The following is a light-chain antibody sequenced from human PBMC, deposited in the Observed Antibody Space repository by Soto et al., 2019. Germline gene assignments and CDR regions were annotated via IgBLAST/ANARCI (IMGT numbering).Light chain of an antibody. V-gene: IGLV2-8*01. J-gene: IGLJ2*01. CDR2: EVS. CDR1: SSDVGGYNY. CDR3: SSCAGNNTVV. Sequence: QSALTQPPSASGSPGQSVTISCTGTSSDVGGYNYVSWYQQHPGKAPKLMISEVSKRPSGVPDRFSGSKSGNTASLTDSGLQAEEEADYYCSSCAGNNTVVVGGGTKLTV.